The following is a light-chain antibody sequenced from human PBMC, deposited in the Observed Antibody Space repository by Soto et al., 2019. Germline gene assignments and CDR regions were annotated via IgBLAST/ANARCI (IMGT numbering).Light chain of an antibody. CDR3: QKYGSSPRT. CDR1: QSVSSSY. J-gene: IGKJ1*01. V-gene: IGKV3-20*01. CDR2: GAS. Sequence: EIVLTQSPGTLSLSPGERATLSCRASQSVSSSYLAWYQQKTGQAPRLLIYGASSRATGIPDRFSGSGSGTDLTLTISRLEPEDFAVYYCQKYGSSPRTFGQGTKVDIK.